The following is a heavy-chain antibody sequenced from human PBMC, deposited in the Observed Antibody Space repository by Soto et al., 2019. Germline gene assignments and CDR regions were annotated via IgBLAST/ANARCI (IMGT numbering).Heavy chain of an antibody. CDR1: GYTFTSYY. D-gene: IGHD1-20*01. Sequence: ASVKVSCEASGYTFTSYYMHWVRQAPGQRLEWMGWIHLSSGDTHYAQKFRGTVTITRDTSASTVYMELSSLSFEDTAVYYCAREEAYNNRNTYYATYWGQGTLVTVPQ. CDR2: IHLSSGDT. V-gene: IGHV1-2*02. J-gene: IGHJ4*02. CDR3: AREEAYNNRNTYYATY.